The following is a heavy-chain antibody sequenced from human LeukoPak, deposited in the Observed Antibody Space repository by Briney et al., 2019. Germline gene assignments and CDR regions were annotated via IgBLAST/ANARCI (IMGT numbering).Heavy chain of an antibody. V-gene: IGHV4-34*01. CDR3: ARMGNHHPFDI. J-gene: IGHJ3*02. CDR2: INHSGST. CDR1: GGSFSGYY. D-gene: IGHD1-14*01. Sequence: SETLSLTCAVYGGSFSGYYWSWIRQPPGKGLEWIGEINHSGSTNYNPSPKSRVTISVDTSKNQFSLKLSPVTAADTAVYYCARMGNHHPFDIWGQGTMVTVSS.